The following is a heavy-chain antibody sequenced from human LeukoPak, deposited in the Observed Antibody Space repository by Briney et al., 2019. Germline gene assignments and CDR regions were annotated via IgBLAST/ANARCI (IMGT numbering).Heavy chain of an antibody. V-gene: IGHV4-61*08. Sequence: SETLSLTCTVSGGSISSGGYYWSWIRQHPGKGLEWIGYIYYSGSTNYNPSLKSRVTISVDTSKNQFSLKLSSVTAADTAVYYCARHGTSGTNLNWFDPWDQGTLVTVSS. CDR1: GGSISSGGYY. D-gene: IGHD1-1*01. CDR2: IYYSGST. J-gene: IGHJ5*02. CDR3: ARHGTSGTNLNWFDP.